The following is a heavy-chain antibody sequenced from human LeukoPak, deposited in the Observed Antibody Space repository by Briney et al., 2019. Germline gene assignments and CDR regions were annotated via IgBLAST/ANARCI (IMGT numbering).Heavy chain of an antibody. J-gene: IGHJ4*02. V-gene: IGHV4-39*01. CDR1: GGSITSSGYY. CDR3: ARYGGQTEFDY. Sequence: ASDTLSLTCTLSGGSITSSGYYWGWIRQPPGKGLEWIASIHYSGITYYNPSLKSRVTISVDTSKNQFSMKLSSVTAADTAVYYCARYGGQTEFDYWGQGTLVTVSS. CDR2: IHYSGIT. D-gene: IGHD4-23*01.